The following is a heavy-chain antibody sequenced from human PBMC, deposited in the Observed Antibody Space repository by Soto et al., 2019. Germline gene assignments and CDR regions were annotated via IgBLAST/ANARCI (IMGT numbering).Heavy chain of an antibody. CDR3: ARDSGRGWGNAFDI. V-gene: IGHV3-21*01. CDR1: GFPFSSYS. Sequence: EVQLVESGGGLVKPGGSLRLSCAASGFPFSSYSMNWVRQAPGKGLEWFSSISSSSSYIYYADSVKGRFTISRDNAKNSLYLQLNSLRAEDTAVYYCARDSGRGWGNAFDIWVQGTMVTVSS. D-gene: IGHD6-19*01. J-gene: IGHJ3*02. CDR2: ISSSSSYI.